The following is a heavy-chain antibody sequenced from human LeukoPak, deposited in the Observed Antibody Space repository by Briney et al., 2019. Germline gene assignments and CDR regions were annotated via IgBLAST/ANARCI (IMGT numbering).Heavy chain of an antibody. CDR2: IWDDGSNK. D-gene: IGHD2-2*02. J-gene: IGHJ6*02. Sequence: PGGSLRLSCAASGFNFSSYGMHWVRQAPGKGLEWVAVIWDDGSNKYYADSVKGRFTISRDNSKNTLYLQMNSLRAEDTAVYYCARRSRYCSSTSCYRSVDTAMVNYYYYGMDVWGQGTTVTVSS. V-gene: IGHV3-33*01. CDR3: ARRSRYCSSTSCYRSVDTAMVNYYYYGMDV. CDR1: GFNFSSYG.